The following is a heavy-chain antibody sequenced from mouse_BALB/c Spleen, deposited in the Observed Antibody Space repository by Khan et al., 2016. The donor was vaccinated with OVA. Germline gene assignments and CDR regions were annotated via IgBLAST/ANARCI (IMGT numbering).Heavy chain of an antibody. D-gene: IGHD3-1*01. Sequence: VQLQESGAELVRPGTSVKVSCKASGYAFSDYLIEWVKQRPGQGLEWIGLINPGSGGTNYNEKFKDKASLTADKSSSTAYMQLSSLTSDVSAVYYCARGGFGGFVYWGQGTLVTVSA. J-gene: IGHJ3*01. CDR3: ARGGFGGFVY. CDR1: GYAFSDYL. V-gene: IGHV1-54*01. CDR2: INPGSGGT.